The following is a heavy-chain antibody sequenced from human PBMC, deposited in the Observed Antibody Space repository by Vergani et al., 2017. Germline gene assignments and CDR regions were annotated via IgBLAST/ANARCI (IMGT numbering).Heavy chain of an antibody. CDR1: GFTFSDYY. D-gene: IGHD3-16*02. V-gene: IGHV3-11*06. Sequence: QVQLVESGGGLVKPGGSLRLSCAASGFTFSDYYMSWMRQAPGKGLEWVSYISSSSSYTNYADSVKGRFTISRDNAKNSLYLQMNSLRAEDTAVYYCARGLYDYVWGSYRSSFDYWGQGTLVTVSS. J-gene: IGHJ4*02. CDR3: ARGLYDYVWGSYRSSFDY. CDR2: ISSSSSYT.